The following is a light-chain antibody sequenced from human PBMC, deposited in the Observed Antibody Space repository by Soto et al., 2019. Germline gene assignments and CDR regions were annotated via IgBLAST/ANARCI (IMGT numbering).Light chain of an antibody. J-gene: IGKJ4*01. CDR2: TGS. CDR3: QQANSFPLT. V-gene: IGKV1-12*01. CDR1: QGISNW. Sequence: DIQMTQSPSSVSASVGDRVSITCRASQGISNWLAWYQQKPGRAPKLLIYTGSSLQSGVPSRFSVTGSGTDFTLTISSLQPEDVATYYCQQANSFPLTFGGGTKVEIK.